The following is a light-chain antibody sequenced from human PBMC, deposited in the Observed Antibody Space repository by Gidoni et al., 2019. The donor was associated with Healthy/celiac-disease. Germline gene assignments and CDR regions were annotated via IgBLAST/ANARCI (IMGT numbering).Light chain of an antibody. CDR3: QQYGSSPWT. CDR1: QSVSSSY. Sequence: TLSLSPGERATLSCRASQSVSSSYLAWYQQKPGQAPRLRIYGASSRATGIPDRFSGSGSGTDFTLPISRLEPEDFAVYYCQQYGSSPWTFGQGTKVEIK. CDR2: GAS. J-gene: IGKJ1*01. V-gene: IGKV3-20*01.